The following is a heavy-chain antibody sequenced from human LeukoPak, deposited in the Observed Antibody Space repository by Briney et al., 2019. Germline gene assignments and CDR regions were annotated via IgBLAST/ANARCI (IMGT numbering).Heavy chain of an antibody. CDR1: GGSISSYY. V-gene: IGHV4-59*08. J-gene: IGHJ6*02. Sequence: SETLSLTCTLSGGSISSYYWSWIRQPPGKGLEWIGYIYYSGSTNYNPSLKSRVTISVDTSKNQFSLKLSSVTAADTAVYYCARPGVTSSSDPSGMDVWGQGTTVTVSS. D-gene: IGHD6-6*01. CDR3: ARPGVTSSSDPSGMDV. CDR2: IYYSGST.